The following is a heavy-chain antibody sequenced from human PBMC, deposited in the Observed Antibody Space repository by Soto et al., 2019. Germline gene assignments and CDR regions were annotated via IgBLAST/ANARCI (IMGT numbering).Heavy chain of an antibody. Sequence: QLVESGGGLVKPGGSLRLSCTASGFIFSDFYMAWIRQAPGKGLEWVSYISSDGSATYKDSVKGRFTVSRDNAKDSLYLQMDSLRVEHTAIYYCVRDRDRRWFDPWGQGTPVTVSS. V-gene: IGHV3-11*01. CDR3: VRDRDRRWFDP. CDR2: ISSDGSAT. CDR1: GFIFSDFY. J-gene: IGHJ5*02.